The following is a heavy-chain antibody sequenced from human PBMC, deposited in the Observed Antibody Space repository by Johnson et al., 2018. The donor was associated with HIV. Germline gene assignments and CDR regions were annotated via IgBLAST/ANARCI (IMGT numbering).Heavy chain of an antibody. Sequence: VQVVESGGGLTQPGGSLRLSCAASGFTVSSNYMSWVRQAPSKGLAWVSAISGSGGSTYYADSVQGRFTISRDNSKKSLYLQMNSLRVEDTALYYCARVSRLGDIAVLSDAFDTWGQGTMVTVSS. D-gene: IGHD6-19*01. J-gene: IGHJ3*02. CDR2: SGSGGST. CDR3: ARVSRLGDIAVLSDAFDT. V-gene: IGHV3-53*01. CDR1: GFTVSSNY.